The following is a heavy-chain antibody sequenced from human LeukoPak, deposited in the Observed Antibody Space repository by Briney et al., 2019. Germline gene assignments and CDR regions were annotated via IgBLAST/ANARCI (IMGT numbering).Heavy chain of an antibody. CDR2: ISYNENT. V-gene: IGHV4-61*01. D-gene: IGHD3-10*01. CDR1: GGPVSSGTYY. J-gene: IGHJ6*04. Sequence: SETLSLTCTVSGGPVSSGTYYWTWIRQPPGKGLEWIAYISYNENTNYNPSLKSRLTISLDTSKNQFSLRLSSVAAADTAVYYCAREASLVRGIFITRYGLDVWGKGTTVTVSS. CDR3: AREASLVRGIFITRYGLDV.